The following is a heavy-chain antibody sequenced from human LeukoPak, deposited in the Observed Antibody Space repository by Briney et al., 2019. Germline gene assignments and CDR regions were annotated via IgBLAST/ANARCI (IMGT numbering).Heavy chain of an antibody. V-gene: IGHV3-53*01. CDR2: TYSGGSA. Sequence: GGSLRLSCAASGFTVSSDHMSWVRQAPGKGLEWVSVTYSGGSAYYADAVKGRFTISRDNANNMVYLQMNSLRAEDTGVYYCARVWELSFDHWGQGTLVTVSS. J-gene: IGHJ4*02. D-gene: IGHD1-26*01. CDR1: GFTVSSDH. CDR3: ARVWELSFDH.